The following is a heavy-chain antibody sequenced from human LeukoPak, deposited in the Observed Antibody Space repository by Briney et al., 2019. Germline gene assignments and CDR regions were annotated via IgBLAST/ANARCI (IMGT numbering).Heavy chain of an antibody. V-gene: IGHV4-59*12. J-gene: IGHJ4*02. Sequence: SETLSLTCTVSGGSISSYHWSWIRQPPGKGLEWIGYIYYSGSTNYNPSLKSRVTISVDTSKNQFSLKLSSVTAADTAVYCARVSEWLRYYFDYWGQGTLVTVSS. CDR2: IYYSGST. CDR1: GGSISSYH. CDR3: ARVSEWLRYYFDY. D-gene: IGHD5-12*01.